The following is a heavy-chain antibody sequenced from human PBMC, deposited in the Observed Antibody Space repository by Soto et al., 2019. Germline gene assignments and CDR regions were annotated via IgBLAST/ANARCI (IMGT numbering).Heavy chain of an antibody. J-gene: IGHJ3*02. CDR1: GFIVSSNY. V-gene: IGHV3-53*01. CDR2: IYSGGST. CDR3: ARDQSTITMVRGPSPGAFDI. Sequence: PGESLKISCAASGFIVSSNYMSWVRQAPGKGLEWVSVIYSGGSTYYADSVKGRFTISRDNSKNTLYLQMNSLRAEDTAVYYCARDQSTITMVRGPSPGAFDIWGQGTMVTVSS. D-gene: IGHD3-10*01.